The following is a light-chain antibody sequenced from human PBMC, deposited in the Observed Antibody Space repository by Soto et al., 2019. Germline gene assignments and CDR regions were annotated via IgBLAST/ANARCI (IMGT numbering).Light chain of an antibody. CDR1: QGIHNY. CDR2: AAS. CDR3: QKYKGAPWT. Sequence: IQVTQSPSSLSASVGDRVTISCRASQGIHNYLAWYQHKPGKVPRLLIYAASALQSGVSSRFSACGSGTDFTLTLSSLQPEDIGTYYCQKYKGAPWTFGQGTKVEIK. J-gene: IGKJ1*01. V-gene: IGKV1-27*01.